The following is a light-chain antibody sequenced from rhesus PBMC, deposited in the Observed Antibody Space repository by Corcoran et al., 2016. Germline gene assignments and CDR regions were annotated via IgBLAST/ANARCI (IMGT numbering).Light chain of an antibody. CDR1: QRLLHSNGYTY. J-gene: IGKJ3*01. CDR2: EVS. Sequence: EIVMTQTPLSLSVTPGEPASISCRSSQRLLHSNGYTYLHWYLQKPGQSPQLLFYEVSTLASGVPDRCRGSGSDTNFTLTISRVEAEHGWVYYCAQTLQTPFTFGPGTKLAIK. V-gene: IGKV2-78*01. CDR3: AQTLQTPFT.